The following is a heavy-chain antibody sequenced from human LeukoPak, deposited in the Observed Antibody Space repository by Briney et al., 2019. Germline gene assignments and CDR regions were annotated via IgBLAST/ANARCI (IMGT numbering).Heavy chain of an antibody. CDR2: ISYDGSNK. V-gene: IGHV3-30*04. CDR3: ARGADY. Sequence: GGSLRLSCAASGFTFSSYAMHWVRQAPGKGLEWVAVISYDGSNKYYADSVKGRFTISRDNSKNTLYLQMNSLRAEDTAVYYCARGADYWGQGTTVTVSS. J-gene: IGHJ4*03. CDR1: GFTFSSYA.